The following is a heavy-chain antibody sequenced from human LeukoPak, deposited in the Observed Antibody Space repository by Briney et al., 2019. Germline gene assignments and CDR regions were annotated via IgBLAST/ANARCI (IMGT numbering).Heavy chain of an antibody. D-gene: IGHD6-13*01. CDR1: GGTFSSYA. CDR2: ITPILGIA. J-gene: IGHJ4*02. Sequence: ASVKVSCKASGGTFSSYAISWVRQAPGQGLEWMGRITPILGIANYAQKFQSRVTITADKSTSTAYMELSSLRSEDTAVYYCARTLRGIAAAGTDYWGQGTLVTVSS. CDR3: ARTLRGIAAAGTDY. V-gene: IGHV1-69*04.